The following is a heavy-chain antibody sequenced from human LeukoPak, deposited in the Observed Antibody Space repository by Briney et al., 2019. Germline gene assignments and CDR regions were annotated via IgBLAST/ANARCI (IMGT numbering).Heavy chain of an antibody. J-gene: IGHJ4*02. V-gene: IGHV1-3*01. CDR2: INAGNGNT. D-gene: IGHD6-19*01. CDR1: GYTFTSYA. CDR3: ARDVISGWYGFDY. Sequence: ASVKVSCKASGYTFTSYAMHWVRQAPGQRLEWMGWINAGNGNTKYSQKFQGRVTITRDTSASTAYMELSSLRSEDTAVYYCARDVISGWYGFDYWGQGTLVTVSS.